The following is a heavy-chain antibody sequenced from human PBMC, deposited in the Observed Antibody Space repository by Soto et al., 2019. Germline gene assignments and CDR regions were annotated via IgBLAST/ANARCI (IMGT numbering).Heavy chain of an antibody. CDR3: VSANLRSGWTFEH. Sequence: QVQLQASGPGLVEPSGTLSLTCLVSGASIISSDWWMWVRQTPGKGLEWIGEIFHSGRTNYSPSLKSRVTISVDTYRNQFSLNFYSMTAADTGMYYCVSANLRSGWTFEHWSQGTAVTVSS. J-gene: IGHJ4*02. V-gene: IGHV4-4*02. D-gene: IGHD6-19*01. CDR1: GASIISSDW. CDR2: IFHSGRT.